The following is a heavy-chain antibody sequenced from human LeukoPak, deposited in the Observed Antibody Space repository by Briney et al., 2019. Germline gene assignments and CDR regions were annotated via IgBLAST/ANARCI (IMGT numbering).Heavy chain of an antibody. CDR1: GFTFDDYA. Sequence: PGGSLRLSCAASGFTFDDYAMHWVRQAPGKGLEWVSLISGDGGSTYYADSVKGRFTISRDNSKNSLYLQMNSLGTEDTALYYCAKVGSGWYFHQHWGQGTLVNVSS. V-gene: IGHV3-43*02. CDR3: AKVGSGWYFHQH. CDR2: ISGDGGST. D-gene: IGHD6-19*01. J-gene: IGHJ1*01.